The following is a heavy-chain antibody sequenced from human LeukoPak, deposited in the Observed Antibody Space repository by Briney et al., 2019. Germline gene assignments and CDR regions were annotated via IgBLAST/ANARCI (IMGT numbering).Heavy chain of an antibody. CDR3: AKAYGSGIFYAMDV. J-gene: IGHJ6*02. CDR2: ISWNSGSI. Sequence: GGSLRLSCAASGFTFDDYGMSWVRQAPGKGLEWVSGISWNSGSIGYADSVKGRFTISRDNAKNSLYLQMNSLRAEDTALYYCAKAYGSGIFYAMDVWGQGTTVTVSS. CDR1: GFTFDDYG. D-gene: IGHD3-10*01. V-gene: IGHV3-9*01.